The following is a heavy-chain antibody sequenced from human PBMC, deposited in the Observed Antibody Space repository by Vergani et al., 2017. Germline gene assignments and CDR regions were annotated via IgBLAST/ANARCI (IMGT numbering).Heavy chain of an antibody. J-gene: IGHJ3*02. CDR3: AGASDNWNELYDAFDI. CDR2: ISSSGSTI. D-gene: IGHD1-1*01. V-gene: IGHV3-48*03. CDR1: GFTVSSNY. Sequence: EVQLVESGGGLVQPGGSLRLSCAASGFTVSSNYMSWVRQAPGKGMEWVSYISSSGSTIYYADSVKGRFTISRDNAKNSLYLQMNSLRAEDTAVYYCAGASDNWNELYDAFDIWGQGTMVTVSS.